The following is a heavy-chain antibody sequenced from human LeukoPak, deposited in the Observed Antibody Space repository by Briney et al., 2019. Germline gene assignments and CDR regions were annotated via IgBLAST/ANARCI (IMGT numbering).Heavy chain of an antibody. CDR1: GFTFSSYA. D-gene: IGHD4-17*01. CDR3: AKVKDYGDLALFHFDY. CDR2: ISGSGGST. J-gene: IGHJ4*02. Sequence: PGGSLRLSCAASGFTFSSYAMSWVRQAPGKGLEWVSPISGSGGSTYYADSVKGRFTISRDNSKNTLYLQMNSLRAEDTAVYYCAKVKDYGDLALFHFDYWGQGTLVTVSS. V-gene: IGHV3-23*01.